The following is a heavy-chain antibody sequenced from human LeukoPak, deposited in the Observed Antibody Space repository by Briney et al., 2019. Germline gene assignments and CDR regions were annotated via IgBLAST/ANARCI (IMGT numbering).Heavy chain of an antibody. CDR1: GFTFSTYA. CDR3: AKDRLLTVTTGFDY. CDR2: ILYDGNNK. J-gene: IGHJ4*02. Sequence: GGSLRLSCVASGFTFSTYAMHWVRQAPGKGLEWVAVILYDGNNKYYADSVKGRFTISRDNSKNTLYLQMNSLRAEDTAVYYCAKDRLLTVTTGFDYWGQGTLVTVSS. D-gene: IGHD4-17*01. V-gene: IGHV3-30-3*01.